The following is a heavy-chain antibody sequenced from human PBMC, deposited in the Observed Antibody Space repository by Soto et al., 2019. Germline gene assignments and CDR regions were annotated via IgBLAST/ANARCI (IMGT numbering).Heavy chain of an antibody. CDR2: ISGSGGST. V-gene: IGHV3-23*01. J-gene: IGHJ6*02. CDR3: AKASPSGGPAAFYYFGMDV. Sequence: EVQLLESGGGLVQPGGSLRLSCAASGFTFSSYAMSWVRQAPGKGLEWVSAISGSGGSTYYADSVKGRFTISRDNSKNTLYLEMNSLRAEDTAVYYCAKASPSGGPAAFYYFGMDVWGQGTTVTVSS. D-gene: IGHD2-2*01. CDR1: GFTFSSYA.